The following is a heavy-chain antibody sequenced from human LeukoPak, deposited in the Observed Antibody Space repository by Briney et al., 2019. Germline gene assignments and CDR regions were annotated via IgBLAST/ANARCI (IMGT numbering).Heavy chain of an antibody. Sequence: GGSLRLSCAASGFTFSSYAMTWVRQAPGKWLEWVSAISGSGGNTYYADSVKGRFTISRDNSKNTLYLQMNSLRAEDTAAYYCARGGILYGMDVWGQGTTVTVSS. J-gene: IGHJ6*02. CDR1: GFTFSSYA. V-gene: IGHV3-23*01. CDR3: ARGGILYGMDV. CDR2: ISGSGGNT. D-gene: IGHD6-13*01.